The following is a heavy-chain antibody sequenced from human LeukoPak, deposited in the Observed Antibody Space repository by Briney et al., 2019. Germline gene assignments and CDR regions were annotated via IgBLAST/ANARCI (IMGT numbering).Heavy chain of an antibody. V-gene: IGHV2-70*04. J-gene: IGHJ4*02. D-gene: IGHD3-22*01. CDR2: IDWDDDK. Sequence: SGPTLVNPTQTLTLTCTFSGFSLSTSGMRASWIRQPPGKALEWLARIDWDDDKFYSTSLKTRLTISKDTSKNQVVLTMTNMDPVDTATYYCVRQGGDSSGYYDENWGQGTLVTVSS. CDR3: VRQGGDSSGYYDEN. CDR1: GFSLSTSGMR.